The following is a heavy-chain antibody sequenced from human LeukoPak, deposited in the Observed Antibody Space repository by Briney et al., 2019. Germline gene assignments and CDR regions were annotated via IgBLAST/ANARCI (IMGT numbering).Heavy chain of an antibody. CDR2: IHTSGST. J-gene: IGHJ4*02. D-gene: IGHD2-15*01. CDR1: GGSSSSYY. V-gene: IGHV4-4*09. Sequence: SETLSLTCSVSGGSSSSYYWTWIRQPPGKGLEWIGYIHTSGSTNYNPSLKSRVTMSVDTSKNQFSLRLSSVTAADTAVYYCARPGQSSWWVYFNYWGQGTLVTVSS. CDR3: ARPGQSSWWVYFNY.